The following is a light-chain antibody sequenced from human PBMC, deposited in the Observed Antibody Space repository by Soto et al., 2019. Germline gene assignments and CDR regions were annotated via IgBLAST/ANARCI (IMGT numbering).Light chain of an antibody. CDR1: QSVSSN. J-gene: IGKJ1*01. CDR2: GAS. CDR3: QQYNYWPPWT. Sequence: EIVMTQSPATLSVSPGERATLSCRASQSVSSNLAWYQQKPGQAPRLLIYGASTRATGIPARFSGSGSGTEFTRTINSLQSEDFAVYYCQQYNYWPPWTFGQGTKVEIK. V-gene: IGKV3-15*01.